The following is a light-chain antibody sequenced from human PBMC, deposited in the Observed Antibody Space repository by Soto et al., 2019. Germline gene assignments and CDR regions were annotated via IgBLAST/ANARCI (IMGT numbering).Light chain of an antibody. V-gene: IGLV2-14*01. CDR1: SSDVGGYNY. CDR2: DVS. J-gene: IGLJ1*01. Sequence: QSALTQPASVSGSPGQSITISCTGTSSDVGGYNYVSWYQEHPGQAPKLMIYDVSNRPSGVSNRFSGSKSGNTASLTISGLQAEDEADYSSTSYKTHTTYVFRTGTEVTVL. CDR3: TSYKTHTTYV.